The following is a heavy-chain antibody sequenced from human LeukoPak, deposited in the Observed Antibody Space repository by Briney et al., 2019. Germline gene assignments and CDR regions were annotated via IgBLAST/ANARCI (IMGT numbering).Heavy chain of an antibody. CDR3: AKDIAPRLGSSFLMDV. J-gene: IGHJ6*04. CDR2: ISYDGSNK. D-gene: IGHD6-13*01. Sequence: GRSLRLSCAASGFTFSSYGMHWVRQAPGKGLEWVAVISYDGSNKYYADSVKGQFTISRDNSKNTLYLQMNSLRAEDTAVYYCAKDIAPRLGSSFLMDVWGKGTTVTVSS. CDR1: GFTFSSYG. V-gene: IGHV3-30*18.